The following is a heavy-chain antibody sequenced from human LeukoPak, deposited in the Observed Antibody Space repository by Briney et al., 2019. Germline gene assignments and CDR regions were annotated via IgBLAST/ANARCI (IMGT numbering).Heavy chain of an antibody. CDR2: ISGSGGST. CDR3: AKGLMQHPASYSGNYLDY. J-gene: IGHJ4*02. D-gene: IGHD3-10*01. CDR1: GFTFSSYA. Sequence: GGSLRLSCAASGFTFSSYAMSWVRQAPGKGLEWVSAISGSGGSTYYADSVKGRFTISRDNSKNTLYLQMNSLRAEDTAVYYCAKGLMQHPASYSGNYLDYWGQGTLVTVSS. V-gene: IGHV3-23*01.